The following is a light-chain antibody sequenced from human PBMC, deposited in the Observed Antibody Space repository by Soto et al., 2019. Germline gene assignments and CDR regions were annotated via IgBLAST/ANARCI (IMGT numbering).Light chain of an antibody. J-gene: IGKJ5*01. V-gene: IGKV3-15*01. CDR2: GAS. CDR3: QQYNNWPPIS. CDR1: QSVSSNY. Sequence: DIVLMQSPGTLSLSPGERATLSCRASQSVSSNYLAWYQQRPGQAPRLLIYGASTRATGIPARFSGSGSGTEFTLTISSLQSEDFAVYYCQQYNNWPPISFGQGTRLEIK.